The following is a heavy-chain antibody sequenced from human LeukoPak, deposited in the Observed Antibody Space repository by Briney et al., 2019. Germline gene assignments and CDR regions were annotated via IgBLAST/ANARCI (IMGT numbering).Heavy chain of an antibody. CDR1: GFTFSSYG. Sequence: GRSLRLSYAASGFTFSSYGMHWVRQAPGKGLEWVAVISYDGNNKYYADSVKGRFTISRDNSKNTLYLQMDNLRAEDTAVYYCAKYQRQWLPKGGFDYWGQGTLVTVSS. J-gene: IGHJ4*02. V-gene: IGHV3-30*18. CDR2: ISYDGNNK. D-gene: IGHD6-19*01. CDR3: AKYQRQWLPKGGFDY.